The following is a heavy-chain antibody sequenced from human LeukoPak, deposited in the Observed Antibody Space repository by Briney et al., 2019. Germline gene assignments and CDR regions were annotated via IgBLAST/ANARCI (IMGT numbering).Heavy chain of an antibody. D-gene: IGHD3-9*01. Sequence: NPSETLSLTCTVSGGSISSGGYYWSWIRQHPGKGLEWIGYIYYSGSTYYNPSLKSRVTISVDRSKKQISLKLSSVTAADTAVYYCARVNYDILTGQGGWFDPWGQGTLVTVSS. CDR1: GGSISSGGYY. CDR3: ARVNYDILTGQGGWFDP. V-gene: IGHV4-31*03. CDR2: IYYSGST. J-gene: IGHJ5*02.